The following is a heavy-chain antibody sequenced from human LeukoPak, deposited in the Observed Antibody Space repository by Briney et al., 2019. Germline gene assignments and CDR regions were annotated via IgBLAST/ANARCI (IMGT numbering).Heavy chain of an antibody. CDR2: LKQDGSEK. Sequence: GGSLRLSCAASGFTFSSYWMSWVRQAPGKGLEWVANLKQDGSEKDYVDSVKGRFTISRDNAKNSLHLQMNSLRAEDTAVYYCARARLRYYDFWSGYYDYWGQGTLVTVSS. CDR3: ARARLRYYDFWSGYYDY. V-gene: IGHV3-7*01. J-gene: IGHJ4*02. CDR1: GFTFSSYW. D-gene: IGHD3-3*01.